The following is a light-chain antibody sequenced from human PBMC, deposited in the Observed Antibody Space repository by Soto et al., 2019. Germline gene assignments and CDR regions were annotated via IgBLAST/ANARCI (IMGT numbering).Light chain of an antibody. V-gene: IGLV2-14*01. Sequence: QSALTQPASVSGSPGQSITISCTGTRSDVGGYNYVSWYQQHPGKAPKLMIYYVSNRPSGVSNRFSGSKSGNTASLTISGLQAADEADYYCSSYTSSSDLDVFGTGTQLTVL. CDR2: YVS. CDR1: RSDVGGYNY. J-gene: IGLJ1*01. CDR3: SSYTSSSDLDV.